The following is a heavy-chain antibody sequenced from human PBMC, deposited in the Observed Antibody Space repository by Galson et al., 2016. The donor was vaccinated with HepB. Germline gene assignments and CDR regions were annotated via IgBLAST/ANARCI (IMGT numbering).Heavy chain of an antibody. D-gene: IGHD3-9*01. CDR3: ARGYVLRYFDWLPQRSYYFDY. CDR1: GGSFSGSY. V-gene: IGHV4-34*01. J-gene: IGHJ4*02. CDR2: INHSGFS. Sequence: SETLSLTCAVYGGSFSGSYWSWIRQPPGKGLEWIGEINHSGFSNYNPSLKSRVTISVDTSKNQFSLRVNSMTAADTAVYYCARGYVLRYFDWLPQRSYYFDYWGQGTLVTVSS.